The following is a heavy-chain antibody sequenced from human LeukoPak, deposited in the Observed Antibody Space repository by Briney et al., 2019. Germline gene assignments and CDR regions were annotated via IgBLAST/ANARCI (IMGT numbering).Heavy chain of an antibody. CDR2: VSDSGSGT. Sequence: PGGSLRLSCAASGFTFDDYAMHWVRQAPGKGLEWVSAVSDSGSGTYYADSVKGRFTISRDNSKNTLYLQMTSLRAEDTALYYCAKGKGSSGWYDWGQGTLVTVSS. D-gene: IGHD6-19*01. CDR1: GFTFDDYA. V-gene: IGHV3-23*01. CDR3: AKGKGSSGWYD. J-gene: IGHJ4*02.